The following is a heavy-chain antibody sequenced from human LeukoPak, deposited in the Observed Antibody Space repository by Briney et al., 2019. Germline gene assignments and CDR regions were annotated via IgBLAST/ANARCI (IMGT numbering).Heavy chain of an antibody. V-gene: IGHV3-23*01. Sequence: TGGSLRLSCAASGFTFSSYAMNWVRQAPGKGLEWVSAISGSGGSTYYADSVKGRFTISRDNSKNTLYLQMNSLRAEDTAVYYCAKDQGVIVVVPAAIDYWGQGTLVTVSS. J-gene: IGHJ4*02. CDR3: AKDQGVIVVVPAAIDY. CDR1: GFTFSSYA. D-gene: IGHD2-2*01. CDR2: ISGSGGST.